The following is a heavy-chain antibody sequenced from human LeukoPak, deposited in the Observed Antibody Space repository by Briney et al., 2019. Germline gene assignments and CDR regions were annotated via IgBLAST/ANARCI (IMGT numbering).Heavy chain of an antibody. V-gene: IGHV4-59*01. J-gene: IGHJ4*02. Sequence: PSETLSLTCTVSGGSISTYCWSWIRQPPGKGLELIGYIYYSGSANYNPSLKSRVTISVDTSKNQFSLNLSSVTAADTALYYCARESDCSSTSCPFDYWGQGTLVTVSS. CDR2: IYYSGSA. CDR1: GGSISTYC. D-gene: IGHD2-2*01. CDR3: ARESDCSSTSCPFDY.